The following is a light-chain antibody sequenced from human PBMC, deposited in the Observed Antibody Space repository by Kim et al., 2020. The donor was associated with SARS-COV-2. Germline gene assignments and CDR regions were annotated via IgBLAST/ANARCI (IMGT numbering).Light chain of an antibody. CDR1: QGVSSY. Sequence: EIVLTQSPPTLSSSPGDRATLSCRASQGVSSYLAWYQQKPGQAPKLLIYDTSNMQTGIPARFSGSGSGTDFTLTISSLESEDFAVYYCQHLNNCPSTFGQGTKVDIK. CDR3: QHLNNCPST. V-gene: IGKV3-11*01. J-gene: IGKJ1*01. CDR2: DTS.